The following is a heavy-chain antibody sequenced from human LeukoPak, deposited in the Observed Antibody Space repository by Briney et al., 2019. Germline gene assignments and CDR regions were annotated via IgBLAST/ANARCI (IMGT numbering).Heavy chain of an antibody. CDR1: GGTFSSYA. D-gene: IGHD3-3*01. CDR3: ARDGGGENYDFWSGYTTYFDY. J-gene: IGHJ4*02. V-gene: IGHV1-69*13. Sequence: SVRVSCKASGGTFSSYAISWVRQAPGQGLEWMGGIIPIFGTANYAQKFQGRVTITADESTSTAYMELSSLRSEDTAVYYCARDGGGENYDFWSGYTTYFDYWGQGTLVTVSS. CDR2: IIPIFGTA.